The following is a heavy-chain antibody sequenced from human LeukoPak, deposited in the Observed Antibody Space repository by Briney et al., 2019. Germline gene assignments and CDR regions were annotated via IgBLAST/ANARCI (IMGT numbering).Heavy chain of an antibody. CDR1: GGSISSSNW. J-gene: IGHJ1*01. V-gene: IGHV4-4*02. Sequence: SETLSLTCAVSGGSISSSNWWSWVRQPPGKGLEWIGEIYHSGSTNYNPSLKSRVPISVDKSKNQFSLKLSSVTAADTAVYYCAREDDYGDYVWFQHWGQGTLVTVSS. CDR3: AREDDYGDYVWFQH. D-gene: IGHD4-17*01. CDR2: IYHSGST.